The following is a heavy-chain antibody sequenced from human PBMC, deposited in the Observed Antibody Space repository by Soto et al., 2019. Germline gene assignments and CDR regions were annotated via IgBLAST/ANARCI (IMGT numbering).Heavy chain of an antibody. D-gene: IGHD5-12*01. J-gene: IGHJ4*02. Sequence: GASVKVSCKASGGTFSSYAISWVRQAPGQGLEWMGGIIPIFGTANYAQKFQGRVTITADESTSTAYMELSSLRSEDTAVYYCARQGGGYDLYYFDYWGQGTLVTVSS. CDR2: IIPIFGTA. V-gene: IGHV1-69*13. CDR3: ARQGGGYDLYYFDY. CDR1: GGTFSSYA.